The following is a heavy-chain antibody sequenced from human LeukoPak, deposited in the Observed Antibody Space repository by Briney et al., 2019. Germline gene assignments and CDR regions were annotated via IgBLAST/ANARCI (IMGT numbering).Heavy chain of an antibody. CDR2: IYTSGST. CDR1: GGSISSYY. CDR3: ARASGYYYDSSGRRAFDI. D-gene: IGHD3-22*01. J-gene: IGHJ3*02. V-gene: IGHV4-4*07. Sequence: PSQTLSLTCTVSGGSISSYYWSWIRHPAAKGLEWIGRIYTSGSTNYNPSLKSRVTMSVDTPKNQFSLKLSSVTAADTAVYYCARASGYYYDSSGRRAFDIWSQGTMVTVSS.